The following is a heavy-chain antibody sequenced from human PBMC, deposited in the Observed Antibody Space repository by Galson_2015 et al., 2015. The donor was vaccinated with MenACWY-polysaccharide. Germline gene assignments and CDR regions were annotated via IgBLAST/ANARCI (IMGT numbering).Heavy chain of an antibody. CDR3: ARDPPMVGGVSWYYGMDV. J-gene: IGHJ6*02. D-gene: IGHD3-10*01. CDR2: INAGNGNT. V-gene: IGHV1-3*01. Sequence: SVKVSCKASGYTFTSYAMHWVRQAPGQRLEWMGWINAGNGNTKYSQKFQGRVTITRDTSASTAYMELSSLRSEDTAVYYCARDPPMVGGVSWYYGMDVWGQGTTVTVSS. CDR1: GYTFTSYA.